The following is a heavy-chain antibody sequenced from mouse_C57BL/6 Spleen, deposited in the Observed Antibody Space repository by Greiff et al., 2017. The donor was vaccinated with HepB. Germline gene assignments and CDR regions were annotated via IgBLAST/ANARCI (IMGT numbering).Heavy chain of an antibody. CDR2: INPYNGGT. V-gene: IGHV1-19*01. J-gene: IGHJ4*01. Sequence: VQLQQSGPVLVKPGASVKMSCKASGYTFTDYYMNWVKQSHGKSLEWIGVINPYNGGTSYNQKFKGKATLTVDKSSSTAYMELNSLTSEDSAVYYCARGQIYYYGSSPSPISMDYWGQGTSVTVSS. CDR1: GYTFTDYY. CDR3: ARGQIYYYGSSPSPISMDY. D-gene: IGHD1-1*01.